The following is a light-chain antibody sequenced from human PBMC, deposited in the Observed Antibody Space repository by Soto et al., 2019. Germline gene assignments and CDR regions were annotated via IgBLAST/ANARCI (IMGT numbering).Light chain of an antibody. J-gene: IGLJ3*02. CDR1: SSDVGGYNY. CDR2: DVS. V-gene: IGLV2-11*01. CDR3: CSYTGSYTVV. Sequence: QSALTQPRSVSGSPAQSVTISCTGTSSDVGGYNYVSWYQQHPGKAPKLMIYDVSKRPSGVPDRFSGSKSGNTASLTISGLQAEDEADYSCCSYTGSYTVVFGGGTKLTVL.